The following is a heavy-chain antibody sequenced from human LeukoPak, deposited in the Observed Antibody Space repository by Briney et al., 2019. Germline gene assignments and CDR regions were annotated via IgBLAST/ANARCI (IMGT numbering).Heavy chain of an antibody. J-gene: IGHJ6*03. CDR3: ARDRRDYDFWSGYKGPSYYYYYMDV. CDR1: GFTFSSYE. CDR2: VSSSGSTI. D-gene: IGHD3-3*01. Sequence: GGSLRLSCAASGFTFSSYEMNWVRQALGKGLEWVSYVSSSGSTIYYADSVKGRFTISRDNSKNTLYLQMNSLRAEDTAVYYCARDRRDYDFWSGYKGPSYYYYYMDVWGKGTTVTVSS. V-gene: IGHV3-48*03.